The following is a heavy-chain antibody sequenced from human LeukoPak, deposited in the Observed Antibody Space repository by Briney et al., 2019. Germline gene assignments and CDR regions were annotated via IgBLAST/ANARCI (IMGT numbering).Heavy chain of an antibody. Sequence: GASVKVSCKASGGTFSSYAISWVRQAPGQGLEWMGRIIPIFGTANYAQKFQGRVTITADKSTSTAYMELSSPRSEDTAVYYCARDRIDSNRYFDYWGQGTLVTVSS. J-gene: IGHJ4*02. CDR2: IIPIFGTA. CDR1: GGTFSSYA. V-gene: IGHV1-69*06. CDR3: ARDRIDSNRYFDY. D-gene: IGHD3-22*01.